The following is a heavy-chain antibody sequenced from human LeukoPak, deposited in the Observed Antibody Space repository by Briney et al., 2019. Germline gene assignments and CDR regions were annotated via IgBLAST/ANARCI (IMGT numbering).Heavy chain of an antibody. CDR1: GFTFSSYG. D-gene: IGHD5-24*01. V-gene: IGHV3-30*02. J-gene: IGHJ4*02. Sequence: PGRSLRLSCAASGFTFSSYGMHWVRQAPGKGLEWVAFIRYDGSNKYYADSVKGRFTISRDNSKNTLYLQMNSLRPEDTAVYYCAKYRLIWLPAPVFEYWGQGTLVTVSS. CDR3: AKYRLIWLPAPVFEY. CDR2: IRYDGSNK.